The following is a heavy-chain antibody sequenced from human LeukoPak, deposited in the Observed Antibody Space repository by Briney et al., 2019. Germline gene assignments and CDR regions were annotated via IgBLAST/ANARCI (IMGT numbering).Heavy chain of an antibody. D-gene: IGHD7-27*01. V-gene: IGHV4-39*07. Sequence: SETLSLTCTVSGGSISSSSYYWGWTRQPPGKGLEWIGSIYYSGSTYYNPSLKSRVTISVDTSKNQFSLKLSSVTAADTAVYYCARVGENWGPLVDPHFDYWGQGTLVTVSS. CDR3: ARVGENWGPLVDPHFDY. CDR2: IYYSGST. J-gene: IGHJ4*02. CDR1: GGSISSSSYY.